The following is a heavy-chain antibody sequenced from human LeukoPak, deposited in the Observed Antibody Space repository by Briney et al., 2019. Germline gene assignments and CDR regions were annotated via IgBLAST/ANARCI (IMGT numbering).Heavy chain of an antibody. V-gene: IGHV1-46*01. J-gene: IGHJ4*02. CDR3: ARGLGSTGKFDY. CDR1: GYTFTNYY. D-gene: IGHD1-26*01. Sequence: ASVKVSFNASGYTFTNYYMHWVRQAPGQGLDWMGIINPSGGSTYYAQKFQGRVTMTRDTSTSTVYLEVSSLRSEDTAVYYCARGLGSTGKFDYWGQGTLVTVSS. CDR2: INPSGGST.